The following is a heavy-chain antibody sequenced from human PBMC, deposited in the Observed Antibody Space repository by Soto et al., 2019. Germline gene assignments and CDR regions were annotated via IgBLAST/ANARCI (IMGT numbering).Heavy chain of an antibody. J-gene: IGHJ3*02. CDR3: ARQFVVIDAFDI. CDR1: GGSITSGDYY. D-gene: IGHD2-21*01. V-gene: IGHV4-30-4*01. CDR2: IYYSGST. Sequence: QVQLQESGPGLVKPSQTLSLTCTVSGGSITSGDYYWTWIRQPPGKGLEWIGYIYYSGSTYYNPSLKTRVTMSVDTSNNQFSLKLSSVTAADTAVYYCARQFVVIDAFDIWGQGTMVTVSS.